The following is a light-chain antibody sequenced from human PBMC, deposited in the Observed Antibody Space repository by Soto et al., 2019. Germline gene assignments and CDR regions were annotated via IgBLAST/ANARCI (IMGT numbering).Light chain of an antibody. CDR2: QVT. V-gene: IGLV2-14*01. Sequence: QSALTQPASVSGSPGQSITVPCTGTSSDVGGYYYVSWYQVHPGKAPKLMIFQVTNRPSGVSNRFSGSKSGNTASLTISGLRAEDEADYYCCSYSSSSTFYVFGTGTKVTVL. CDR1: SSDVGGYYY. J-gene: IGLJ1*01. CDR3: CSYSSSSTFYV.